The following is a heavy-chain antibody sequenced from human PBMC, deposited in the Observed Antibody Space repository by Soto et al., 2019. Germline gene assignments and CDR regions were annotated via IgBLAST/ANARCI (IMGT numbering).Heavy chain of an antibody. Sequence: SETLSLTCAVYGGSFSGYYWSWIRQPPGKGLEWIGEINHSGSTNYNPSLKSRVTISVDTSKNQFSLKLSSVTAADTAVYYCARGKGHYDFWSGYSEPYGMDVWGQGTTVTVSS. J-gene: IGHJ6*02. CDR2: INHSGST. D-gene: IGHD3-3*01. CDR1: GGSFSGYY. V-gene: IGHV4-34*01. CDR3: ARGKGHYDFWSGYSEPYGMDV.